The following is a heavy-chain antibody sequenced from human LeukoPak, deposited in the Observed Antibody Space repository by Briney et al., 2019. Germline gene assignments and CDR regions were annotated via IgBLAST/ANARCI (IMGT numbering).Heavy chain of an antibody. CDR1: GFTFSGSA. CDR2: IRSKANSYAT. Sequence: GGSLRLSCAASGFTFSGSAMHWVRQASGKGLEGVGRIRSKANSYATAYAASVKGRFTISRDDSKNAAYLQMNSPKTEDTAVYYCARDFIGGSWGQGTLVTVSS. CDR3: ARDFIGGS. V-gene: IGHV3-73*01. D-gene: IGHD1-26*01. J-gene: IGHJ4*02.